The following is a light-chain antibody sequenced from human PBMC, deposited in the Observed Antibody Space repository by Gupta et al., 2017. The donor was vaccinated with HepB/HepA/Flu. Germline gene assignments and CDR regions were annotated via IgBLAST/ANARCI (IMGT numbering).Light chain of an antibody. Sequence: QSVLSHPPSASGTPGQRLTISCSGSSSNIGTNTVNWYQHLPGTAPKHLIYSNNHRPSGVPDRCSGSKSGTSASLAISGLQSEDEADYYCAPWDDSLNGGLFGGGTKLTVL. V-gene: IGLV1-44*01. CDR1: SSNIGTNT. CDR3: APWDDSLNGGL. CDR2: SNN. J-gene: IGLJ2*01.